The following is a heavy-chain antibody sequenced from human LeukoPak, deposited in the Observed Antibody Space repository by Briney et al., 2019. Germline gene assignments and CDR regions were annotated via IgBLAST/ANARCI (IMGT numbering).Heavy chain of an antibody. D-gene: IGHD1-1*01. J-gene: IGHJ4*02. CDR2: INHSGST. Sequence: SETLSLTCPVYSGSFSGYYWSWIRQPPGKGLEWIGEINHSGSTNYNPSLKSRVTISVDTSKNQFSLNLNSVTAADTAVYYCARGRTTATSPLCWGQGTLVTVSS. V-gene: IGHV4-34*01. CDR3: ARGRTTATSPLC. CDR1: SGSFSGYY.